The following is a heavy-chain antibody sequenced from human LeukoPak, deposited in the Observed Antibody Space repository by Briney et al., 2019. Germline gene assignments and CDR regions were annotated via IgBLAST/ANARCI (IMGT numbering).Heavy chain of an antibody. CDR2: INHSGST. D-gene: IGHD4-17*01. V-gene: IGHV4-34*01. CDR3: ARGPATAFSSQTLRPPFDY. Sequence: SETLSLTCAVYGGSFSGYYWSWIRQPPGKGLEWIGEINHSGSTNYNPSLKSRVTISVDTSKNQFSLKLSSVTAADTAVYYCARGPATAFSSQTLRPPFDYWGQGTLVTVSS. CDR1: GGSFSGYY. J-gene: IGHJ4*02.